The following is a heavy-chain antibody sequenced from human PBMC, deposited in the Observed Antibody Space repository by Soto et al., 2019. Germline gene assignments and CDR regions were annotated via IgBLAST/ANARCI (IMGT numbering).Heavy chain of an antibody. D-gene: IGHD4-17*01. CDR3: ARSQSTVTYRYYYYGMDV. CDR2: IYYSGST. V-gene: IGHV4-30-4*01. J-gene: IGHJ6*02. CDR1: GGSISSGDYY. Sequence: LSLTCTVSGGSISSGDYYWSWIRQPPGKGLEWIGYIYYSGSTYYNPSLKSRVTISVDTSKNQFSLKLSSVTAADTAVYYCARSQSTVTYRYYYYGMDVWGQGTTVTVSS.